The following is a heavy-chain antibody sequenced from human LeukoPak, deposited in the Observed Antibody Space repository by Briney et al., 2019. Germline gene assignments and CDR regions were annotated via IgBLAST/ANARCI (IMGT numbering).Heavy chain of an antibody. CDR3: ARDLGESYFDY. CDR2: IWYDGSNK. Sequence: GGSLRLSCAASGFTFSNYGMHWVRQAPGKGLEWVAVIWYDGSNKYYADSVKGRFTISRDNFKDTVYLQMNSLRAEDTAVYYCARDLGESYFDYWGQGTLVTVSS. CDR1: GFTFSNYG. V-gene: IGHV3-33*01. J-gene: IGHJ4*02.